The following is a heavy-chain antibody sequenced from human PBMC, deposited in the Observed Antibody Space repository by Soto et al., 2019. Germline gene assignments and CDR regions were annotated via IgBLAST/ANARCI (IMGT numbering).Heavy chain of an antibody. V-gene: IGHV4-34*01. CDR1: GGSFSGYY. Sequence: SETLSLTCAVYGGSFSGYYWSWIRQPPGKGLEWIGEINHSGSTNYNPSLKSRVTISVDASKNQFSLKLSSVTAADTAVYYCTRARRESYSSSWYSWFDPWGQGTLVTVSS. CDR3: TRARRESYSSSWYSWFDP. D-gene: IGHD6-13*01. J-gene: IGHJ5*02. CDR2: INHSGST.